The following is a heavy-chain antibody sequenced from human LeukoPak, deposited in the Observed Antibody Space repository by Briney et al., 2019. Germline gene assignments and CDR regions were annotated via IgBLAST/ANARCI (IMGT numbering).Heavy chain of an antibody. CDR3: ATSRTFDY. CDR2: TYYRSKWYN. CDR1: GDSVSSKNGA. J-gene: IGHJ4*02. D-gene: IGHD1-7*01. V-gene: IGHV6-1*01. Sequence: SQTLSLTCVVSGDSVSSKNGAWNWIRQSPSRGLEWLGRTYYRSKWYNDYAESMEGRMTISQDTSKNQYSLHLNSVTPDDTAVYYCATSRTFDYWGQGTLVTVSS.